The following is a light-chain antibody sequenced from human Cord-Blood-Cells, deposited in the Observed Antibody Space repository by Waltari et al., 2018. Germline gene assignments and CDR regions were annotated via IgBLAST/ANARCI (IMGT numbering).Light chain of an antibody. CDR1: SSDVGGYNY. V-gene: IGLV2-14*01. CDR2: DVS. Sequence: QSALTQPASVSGSPGQSITISCTATSSDVGGYNYFPWYQQHPGKAPKLMIYDVSNRPSGVSNRFSGSKSGNTASLTISGLQAEDEADYYCSSYTSSSTYVFGTGTKVTVL. CDR3: SSYTSSSTYV. J-gene: IGLJ1*01.